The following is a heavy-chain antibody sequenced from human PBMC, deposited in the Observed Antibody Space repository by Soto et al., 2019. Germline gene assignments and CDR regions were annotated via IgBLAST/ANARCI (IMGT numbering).Heavy chain of an antibody. CDR2: VYYSGST. CDR1: GVSVTSATHY. J-gene: IGHJ4*02. V-gene: IGHV4-61*01. CDR3: AREAPDYFDY. Sequence: QVQLQESGPGLVKPSETLSLTCTVSGVSVTSATHYWGWVRQHPGKGLEWIGYVYYSGSTIYNPSLMSRLTLSLDTSKNQVSLKLHSVTAADTAVYYCAREAPDYFDYWGQGTLVTVSS.